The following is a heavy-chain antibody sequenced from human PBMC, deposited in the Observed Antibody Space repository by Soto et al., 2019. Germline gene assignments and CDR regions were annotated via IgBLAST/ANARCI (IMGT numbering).Heavy chain of an antibody. D-gene: IGHD3-22*01. CDR2: IYYSGST. CDR3: ARQKQGGYYPFPNWFDP. V-gene: IGHV4-39*01. J-gene: IGHJ5*02. Sequence: SETLSLTCTVSGGSISSSSYYWGWIRQPPGKGLEWIGSIYYSGSTYYNPSLKSRVTISVDTSKNQFSLKLSSVTAADTAVYFCARQKQGGYYPFPNWFDPWGQGTLVTVSS. CDR1: GGSISSSSYY.